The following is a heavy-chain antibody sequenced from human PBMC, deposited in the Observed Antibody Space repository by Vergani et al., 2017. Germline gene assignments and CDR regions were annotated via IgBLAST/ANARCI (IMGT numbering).Heavy chain of an antibody. D-gene: IGHD2-2*01. CDR1: GGSISSYY. V-gene: IGHV4-59*01. CDR3: ARAVVPAARYYYYHMDV. CDR2: IYYRGST. J-gene: IGHJ6*03. Sequence: QVQLQESGPGLVKPSETLSLTCTVSGGSISSYYWSWIRQPPGKGLEWIGYIYYRGSTNYNPSLKSRVTISVDTAKNQFSLKLSSVTAADTAVYYCARAVVPAARYYYYHMDVWGKGTTVTVSS.